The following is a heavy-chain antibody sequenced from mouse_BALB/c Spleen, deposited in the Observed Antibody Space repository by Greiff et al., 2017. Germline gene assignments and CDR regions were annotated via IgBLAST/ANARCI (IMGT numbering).Heavy chain of an antibody. CDR1: GFTFSSFG. CDR2: ISSGSSTI. Sequence: EVQRVESGGGLVQPGGSRKLSCAASGFTFSSFGMHWVRQAPEKGLEWVAYISSGSSTIYYADTVKGRFTISRDNPKNTLFLQMTSLRSEDTAMYYCAGKDFAYWGQGTLVTVSA. V-gene: IGHV5-17*02. J-gene: IGHJ3*01. CDR3: AGKDFAY.